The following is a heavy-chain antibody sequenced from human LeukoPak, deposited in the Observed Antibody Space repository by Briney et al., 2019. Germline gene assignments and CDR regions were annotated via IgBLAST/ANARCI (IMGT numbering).Heavy chain of an antibody. D-gene: IGHD2-21*02. V-gene: IGHV1-18*01. J-gene: IGHJ5*01. CDR3: ARGESSYCSGGCYFAS. CDR2: ISAYNGNT. CDR1: GYTFTSYG. Sequence: ASVKVSCKASGYTFTSYGISWVRQAPGQGLEWMGWISAYNGNTNYAQKLQGRVTMTRDMSTSTVYMELSSLRSEDTAVYYCARGESSYCSGGCYFASWGQGTLVTISS.